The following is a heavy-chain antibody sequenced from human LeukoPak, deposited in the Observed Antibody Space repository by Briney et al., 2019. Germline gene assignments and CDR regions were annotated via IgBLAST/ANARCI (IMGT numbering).Heavy chain of an antibody. D-gene: IGHD5-12*01. J-gene: IGHJ4*02. V-gene: IGHV3-9*01. Sequence: SLRLSCAASGFTFDDYAMHWVRQAPGKGLEWVSGISWNSGSIGYADSVKGRFTISRENAKNSLYLQMNSLRAGDTAVYYCARDASGGLLDYWGQGTLVIVSS. CDR2: ISWNSGSI. CDR1: GFTFDDYA. CDR3: ARDASGGLLDY.